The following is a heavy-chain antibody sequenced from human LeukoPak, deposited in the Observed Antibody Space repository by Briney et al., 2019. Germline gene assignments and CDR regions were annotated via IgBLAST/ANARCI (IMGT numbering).Heavy chain of an antibody. CDR1: GFTFSSYA. D-gene: IGHD5-12*01. V-gene: IGHV3-64*01. CDR2: ISSNGGST. CDR3: ARGGYGGPFDY. J-gene: IGHJ4*02. Sequence: GGSLRLSCAASGFTFSSYAMSWVRQAPGKGLEWVSAISSNGGSTYYANSVKGRFTISRDNSKNTLYLQMGSLRAEDMAVYYCARGGYGGPFDYWGQGTLVTVSS.